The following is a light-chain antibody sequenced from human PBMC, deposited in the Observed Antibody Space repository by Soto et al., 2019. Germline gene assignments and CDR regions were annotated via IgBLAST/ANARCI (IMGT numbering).Light chain of an antibody. V-gene: IGKV1-27*01. CDR1: QGISYY. CDR3: QHYIRAPYS. CDR2: ATS. J-gene: IGKJ2*03. Sequence: DIQMTQSPSSLSASVGDRVTITCRASQGISYYLAWYQQMPGKAPKLLMYATSTLQSGVPSRFSGSGSGTDFTLTITNLQPEDVATYYCQHYIRAPYSFGQGTKLEIK.